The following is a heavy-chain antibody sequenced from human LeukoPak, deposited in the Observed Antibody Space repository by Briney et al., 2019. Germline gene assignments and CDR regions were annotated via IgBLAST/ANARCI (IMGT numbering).Heavy chain of an antibody. D-gene: IGHD3-22*01. CDR3: ARGVYDSSGYYPFDY. CDR2: MSGSGAST. J-gene: IGHJ4*02. CDR1: GFSFSDYG. Sequence: PGGSLRLSCAASGFSFSDYGMHWVRQAPGKGLEWVSAMSGSGASTYSADSVKGRFTISRDNSKNTLYLQMNGLRAEDTAVYYCARGVYDSSGYYPFDYWGQGTLVTVSS. V-gene: IGHV3-23*01.